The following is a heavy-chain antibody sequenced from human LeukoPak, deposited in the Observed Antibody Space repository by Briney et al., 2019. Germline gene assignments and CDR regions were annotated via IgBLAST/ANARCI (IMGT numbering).Heavy chain of an antibody. CDR2: ISTDNGKR. CDR1: GYTFTSYG. CDR3: AKNYYYDNTGYWGAFDI. Sequence: WASVKVSCKASGYTFTSYGMGWVRQATGQGLEWMAWISTDNGKRNYAQKFQDRVTMTTDTSTSTAYMEMRSLRSDDTAIYHCAKNYYYDNTGYWGAFDIWGQGTMVTVSS. D-gene: IGHD3-22*01. J-gene: IGHJ3*02. V-gene: IGHV1-18*01.